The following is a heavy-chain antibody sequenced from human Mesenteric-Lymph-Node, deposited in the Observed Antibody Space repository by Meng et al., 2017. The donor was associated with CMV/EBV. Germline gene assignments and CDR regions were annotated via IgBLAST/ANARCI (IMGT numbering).Heavy chain of an antibody. Sequence: GESLKISCAASGFTFSIYAMSWVRQAPGKGLEWVSAISGSGGSTYSADSVKGRFTISRDNSKNTLYLQMNSLRTEDTAVYYCAKDKYYDSSGPERFDPWGQGTLVTVSS. J-gene: IGHJ5*02. D-gene: IGHD3-22*01. CDR1: GFTFSIYA. CDR3: AKDKYYDSSGPERFDP. V-gene: IGHV3-23*01. CDR2: ISGSGGST.